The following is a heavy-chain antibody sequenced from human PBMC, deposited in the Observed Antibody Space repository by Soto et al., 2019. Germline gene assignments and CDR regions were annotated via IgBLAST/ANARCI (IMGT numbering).Heavy chain of an antibody. J-gene: IGHJ4*02. CDR1: GFTFRNYG. Sequence: QSGGSLRLSCIASGFTFRNYGMYWVRQAPGKGLEWVAVTSYDGSKKYYTDAVKGRFTISRDNSKNTLYLQMNSLSAEDTAVYYCAKGNYYDNSGLHYFEYWGQGTLVTVSS. CDR3: AKGNYYDNSGLHYFEY. D-gene: IGHD3-22*01. CDR2: TSYDGSKK. V-gene: IGHV3-30*18.